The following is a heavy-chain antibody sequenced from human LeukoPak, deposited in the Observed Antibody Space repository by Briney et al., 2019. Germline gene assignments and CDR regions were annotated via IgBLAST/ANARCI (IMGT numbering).Heavy chain of an antibody. Sequence: PGGSLRLSCAASGFTFSDYYMTWIRQAPGKGLEWVSYISGSSSNTNYADSVKGRFTISRDNAKNTLYLQMNSLRAEDTAVYYCARDRAAADLDYWGQGTLVTVSS. CDR2: ISGSSSNT. D-gene: IGHD6-13*01. CDR3: ARDRAAADLDY. J-gene: IGHJ4*02. CDR1: GFTFSDYY. V-gene: IGHV3-11*06.